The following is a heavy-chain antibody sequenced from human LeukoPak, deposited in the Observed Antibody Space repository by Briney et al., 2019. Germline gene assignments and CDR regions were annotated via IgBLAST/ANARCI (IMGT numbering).Heavy chain of an antibody. V-gene: IGHV3-23*01. Sequence: GGSLRLSCAASGFTFSSYAMSWVRQAPGKGLEWVSSISGSGGRTFFADSVKGRFTVSRDNSVFLQMNSLRAEDTALYYCAQSTSMRYFFDLWGRGTLVTVSS. CDR2: ISGSGGRT. D-gene: IGHD2/OR15-2a*01. J-gene: IGHJ2*01. CDR1: GFTFSSYA. CDR3: AQSTSMRYFFDL.